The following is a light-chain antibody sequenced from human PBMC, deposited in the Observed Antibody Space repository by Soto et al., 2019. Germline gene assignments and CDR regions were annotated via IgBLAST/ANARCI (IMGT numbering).Light chain of an antibody. CDR1: QSVCSY. J-gene: IGKJ1*01. CDR3: QQRSTWQWT. Sequence: EIVFTQYPANLFLSPGERSTLSCRASQSVCSYLAWYQQKPGQAPRILIYDASNRETGIPARFSGSGSGTDFTFTTSSLEPGDSAVYYCQQRSTWQWTFGQGTQVDIK. CDR2: DAS. V-gene: IGKV3-11*01.